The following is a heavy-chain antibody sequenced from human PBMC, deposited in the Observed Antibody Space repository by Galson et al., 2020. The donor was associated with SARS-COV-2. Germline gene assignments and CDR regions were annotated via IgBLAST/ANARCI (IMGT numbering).Heavy chain of an antibody. CDR1: GFTFSTYA. CDR2: IWSDGTNK. D-gene: IGHD5-12*01. V-gene: IGHV3-33*01. Sequence: GGSLRLSCAASGFTFSTYAMHWVRQAPGKGLEWVAVIWSDGTNKYYADSVKGRFTISRDNSKNTVNLQMNSLRAEDTAVCYCTTSIIVAGTLDYWGQGTLVSVSS. J-gene: IGHJ4*02. CDR3: TTSIIVAGTLDY.